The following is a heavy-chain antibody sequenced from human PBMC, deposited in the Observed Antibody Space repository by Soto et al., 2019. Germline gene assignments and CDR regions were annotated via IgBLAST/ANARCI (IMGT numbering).Heavy chain of an antibody. CDR3: ARDLSWGSNWYYYMDV. CDR2: ISSSSSVI. J-gene: IGHJ6*03. V-gene: IGHV3-48*01. CDR1: GFILSDCA. D-gene: IGHD7-27*01. Sequence: VQLVESGGGLVQPGGSLRLSCATSGFILSDCAMNWVRQAPGKGLEWVSYISSSSSVIDYADSVKGRFTVSRDNASTSLYLQMNSLRAEDTAVYYCARDLSWGSNWYYYMDVWGKGTTVTVSS.